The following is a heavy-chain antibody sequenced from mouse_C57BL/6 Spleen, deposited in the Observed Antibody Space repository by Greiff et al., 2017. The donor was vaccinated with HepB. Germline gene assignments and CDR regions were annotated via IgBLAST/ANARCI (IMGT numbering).Heavy chain of an antibody. J-gene: IGHJ4*01. V-gene: IGHV1-69*01. Sequence: QVQLKQPGAELVMPGASVKLSCKASGYTFTSYWMHWVKQRPGQGLEWIGEIDPSDSYTNYNQKFKGKSTLTVDKSSSTAYMQLSSLTSEDSAVYYCARGYVGYAMDYWGQGTSVTVSS. CDR3: ARGYVGYAMDY. CDR1: GYTFTSYW. CDR2: IDPSDSYT. D-gene: IGHD2-2*01.